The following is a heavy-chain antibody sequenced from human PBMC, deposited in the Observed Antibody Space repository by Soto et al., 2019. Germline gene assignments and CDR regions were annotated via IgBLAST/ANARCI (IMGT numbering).Heavy chain of an antibody. CDR3: AFPAILEAGKTGFDY. Sequence: EVQLLESGGGLVQPGGSLRLSCAASGFTFTSYAMSWVRQAPGKGLEWVSAISGSGSGTNYADSVKGRFTISRDNSKNTLYLQMNSLRAEDTAVYYCAFPAILEAGKTGFDYWGQGTLVTVSS. CDR1: GFTFTSYA. D-gene: IGHD6-13*01. V-gene: IGHV3-23*01. J-gene: IGHJ4*02. CDR2: ISGSGSGT.